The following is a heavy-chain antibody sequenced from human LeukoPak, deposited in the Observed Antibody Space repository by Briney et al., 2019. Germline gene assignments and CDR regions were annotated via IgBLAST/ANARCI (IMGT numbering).Heavy chain of an antibody. CDR3: ARRQAARSTPFDY. J-gene: IGHJ4*02. D-gene: IGHD6-6*01. Sequence: ASVKVSCKASGYTFTGYYMRWVRQAPGQGLEWMGRINPNSGGTNYAQKFQGRVTMTRDTSISTAYMELSRLRSDDTAVYYCARRQAARSTPFDYWGQGTLVTVSS. CDR1: GYTFTGYY. CDR2: INPNSGGT. V-gene: IGHV1-2*06.